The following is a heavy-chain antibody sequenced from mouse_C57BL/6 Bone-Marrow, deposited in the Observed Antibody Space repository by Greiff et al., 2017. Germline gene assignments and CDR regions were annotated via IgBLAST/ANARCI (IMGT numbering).Heavy chain of an antibody. Sequence: QVQLQQSGAELVMPGASVKLSCKASGYTFTSYWMHWVKQRPGQGLEWIGEIDPSDSYTNYNQKFKGKSTLTVDKSSSTAYMQLSSLTSEDSAVYCCASGGGDWGQGTTLTVSS. CDR3: ASGGGD. V-gene: IGHV1-69*01. CDR1: GYTFTSYW. CDR2: IDPSDSYT. J-gene: IGHJ2*01.